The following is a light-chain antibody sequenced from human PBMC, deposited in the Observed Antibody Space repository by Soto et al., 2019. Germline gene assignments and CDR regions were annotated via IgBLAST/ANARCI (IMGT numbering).Light chain of an antibody. CDR2: DVS. V-gene: IGLV2-14*01. CDR3: SSYTSSSTYV. Sequence: ALTQPASVSGSPGQSIAISCTGTSSDVGGYNYVSWYQQHPGKAPKLMVYDVSNRPSGVSNRFSGSKSGNTASLTISGLQAEDEADYYCSSYTSSSTYVFGTGTKVTV. CDR1: SSDVGGYNY. J-gene: IGLJ1*01.